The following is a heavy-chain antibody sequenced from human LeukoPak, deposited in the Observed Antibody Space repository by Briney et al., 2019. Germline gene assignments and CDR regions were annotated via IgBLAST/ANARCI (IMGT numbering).Heavy chain of an antibody. CDR3: ARGSIAVAVFSFDY. CDR2: ISYDGSNK. D-gene: IGHD6-19*01. J-gene: IGHJ4*02. Sequence: PGRSLRLSCAASGFTFSSYAMHWVRQAPGKGLEWVAVISYDGSNKYYADSVKGRFTISRDNSKNTLYLQMNSLRAEDTAVYYCARGSIAVAVFSFDYWGQGTLVTVSS. CDR1: GFTFSSYA. V-gene: IGHV3-30*04.